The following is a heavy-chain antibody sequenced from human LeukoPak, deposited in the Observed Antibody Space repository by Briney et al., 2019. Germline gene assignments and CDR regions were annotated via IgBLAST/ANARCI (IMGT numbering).Heavy chain of an antibody. CDR3: ARSAWDPGLPLDY. Sequence: PSQTLSLTCTVSGGSISSGGYYWSWIRQPPGKGLEWIGYIYHSGSTYYNPSLKSRVTISVDRSKNQFSLKLSSVTAADTAVYYCARSAWDPGLPLDYWGQGTLVTVSS. CDR1: GGSISSGGYY. J-gene: IGHJ4*02. D-gene: IGHD1-26*01. V-gene: IGHV4-30-2*01. CDR2: IYHSGST.